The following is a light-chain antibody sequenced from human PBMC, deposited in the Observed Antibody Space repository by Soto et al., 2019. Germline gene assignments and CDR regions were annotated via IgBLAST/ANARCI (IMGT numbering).Light chain of an antibody. J-gene: IGKJ3*01. CDR2: GAS. CDR3: QQDGTSAL. CDR1: ESVSTSY. V-gene: IGKV3-20*01. Sequence: EIVLTQSPGTLSLSPGERATLSCRASESVSTSYLAWYQQKPGQAPRLLIYGASGRATGIPDRFSVSASGTDFTLTISRLEPDDFAVYYCQQDGTSALFGPGTKVDIK.